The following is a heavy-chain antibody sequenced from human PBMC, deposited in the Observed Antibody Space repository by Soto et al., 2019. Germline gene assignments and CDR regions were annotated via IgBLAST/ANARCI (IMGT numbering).Heavy chain of an antibody. Sequence: SETLSLTCTVSGGSISSYYGSWIRQPPGKGLEWIGYIYYSGSTNYNPSLKSRVTISVDTSKNQFSPKLSSVTAADTAVYYCARAGYSSGWYGNWFDPWGQGTLVTVSS. CDR3: ARAGYSSGWYGNWFDP. CDR1: GGSISSYY. D-gene: IGHD6-19*01. J-gene: IGHJ5*02. V-gene: IGHV4-59*01. CDR2: IYYSGST.